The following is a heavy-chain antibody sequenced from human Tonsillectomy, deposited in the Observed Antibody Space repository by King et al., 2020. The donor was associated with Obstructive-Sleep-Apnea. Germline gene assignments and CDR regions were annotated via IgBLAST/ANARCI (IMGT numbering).Heavy chain of an antibody. V-gene: IGHV2-5*02. J-gene: IGHJ5*02. Sequence: FTLKESGPTLVKPTQTLTLTCTFSGFSLSTSGVGVGWIRQPPGKALEWLALIYWDDDKRYSPSLKSRPTITKDTSKNQVVLTMTNMDPVDTATYYCARRGPKRCFDPWGQGTLVTVSS. CDR1: GFSLSTSGVG. CDR3: ARRGPKRCFDP. D-gene: IGHD2-8*01. CDR2: IYWDDDK.